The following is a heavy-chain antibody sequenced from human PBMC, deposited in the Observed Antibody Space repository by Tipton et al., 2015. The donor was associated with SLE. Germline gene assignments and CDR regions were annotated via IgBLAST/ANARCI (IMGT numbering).Heavy chain of an antibody. CDR3: ARLVGGYAR. Sequence: PGLVKPSETLSLTCNVSGASISSSDYSWGWMRQPPGEGLEWIGTIYYNGGTHSNPSLKSRVSISVDTSKNQLSLKLISVTAADTAVYFCARLVGGYARWGQGTLVTVSS. J-gene: IGHJ4*02. V-gene: IGHV4-39*01. CDR2: IYYNGGT. CDR1: GASISSSDYS. D-gene: IGHD5-12*01.